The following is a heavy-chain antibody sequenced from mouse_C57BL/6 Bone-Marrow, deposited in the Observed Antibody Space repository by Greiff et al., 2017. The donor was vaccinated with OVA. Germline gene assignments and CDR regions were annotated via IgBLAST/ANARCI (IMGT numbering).Heavy chain of an antibody. CDR3: ARQDYGSSHYFDY. D-gene: IGHD1-1*01. J-gene: IGHJ2*01. Sequence: EVQLVESGGDLVKPGGSLKLSCAASGFTFSSYGMSWVRQTPDKRLEWVATISSGGSYTYYPDSVKGRFTISRDNAKNTLYLQMSSLKSEDTAMYYCARQDYGSSHYFDYWGQGTTLTVSS. CDR2: ISSGGSYT. V-gene: IGHV5-6*01. CDR1: GFTFSSYG.